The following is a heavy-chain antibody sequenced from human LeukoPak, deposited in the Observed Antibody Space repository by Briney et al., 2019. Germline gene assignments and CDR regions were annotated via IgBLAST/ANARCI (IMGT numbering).Heavy chain of an antibody. CDR2: ISGSGGST. CDR3: AKDRSCINDVRHGDFDY. V-gene: IGHV3-23*01. CDR1: GFTFSSYA. Sequence: GGSLRLSCVASGFTFSSYAMSWVRQAPGKGLEWVSTISGSGGSTYYADSVKGRFTISRDNSKNTVYLQMNSLRAEDTAVYYCAKDRSCINDVRHGDFDYWGQGTLVTVSS. J-gene: IGHJ4*02. D-gene: IGHD2-8*01.